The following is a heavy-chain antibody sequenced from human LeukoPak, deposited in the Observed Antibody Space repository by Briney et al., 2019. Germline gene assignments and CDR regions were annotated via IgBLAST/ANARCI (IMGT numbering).Heavy chain of an antibody. CDR2: IRSKAYGGTT. J-gene: IGHJ4*02. CDR1: GFTFGDYA. Sequence: GRSLRLSCTASGFTFGDYAMSWVRQAPEKGLEWVGFIRSKAYGGTTEYAASVKGRFTISRDDSKSIAYLQMNSLKTEDTAVYYCTRDRTVGRGYYYDSSGPKGFDYWGQGTLVTVSS. D-gene: IGHD3-22*01. V-gene: IGHV3-49*04. CDR3: TRDRTVGRGYYYDSSGPKGFDY.